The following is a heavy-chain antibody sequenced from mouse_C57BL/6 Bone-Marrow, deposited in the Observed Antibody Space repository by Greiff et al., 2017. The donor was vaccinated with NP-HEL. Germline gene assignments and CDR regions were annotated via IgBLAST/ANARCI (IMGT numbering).Heavy chain of an antibody. CDR3: AKSLLLLFYWYFDV. CDR2: IYPGNGDT. D-gene: IGHD1-1*02. V-gene: IGHV1-12*01. Sequence: LQQSGAELVRPGASVKMSCKASGYTFTSYNMHWVKQTPRQGLEWIGAIYPGNGDTSYNQKFKGKATLTVDKSSSTAYMQLSSLTSEDSAVYFCAKSLLLLFYWYFDVWGTGTTVTVSS. J-gene: IGHJ1*03. CDR1: GYTFTSYN.